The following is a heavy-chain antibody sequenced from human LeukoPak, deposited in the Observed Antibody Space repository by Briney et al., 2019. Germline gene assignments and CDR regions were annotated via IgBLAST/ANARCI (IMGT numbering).Heavy chain of an antibody. V-gene: IGHV1-69*06. J-gene: IGHJ4*02. CDR2: IIPIFGTA. CDR1: GGTFSSYA. CDR3: ARVSIRWERQNPFLG. Sequence: SVKVSCKASGGTFSSYAISWVRQAPGQGLEWMGRIIPIFGTANYAQKFQGRVTITADKSTSTAYMELSSLRSEDTAVYYCARVSIRWERQNPFLGWGQGTLVTVSS. D-gene: IGHD1-26*01.